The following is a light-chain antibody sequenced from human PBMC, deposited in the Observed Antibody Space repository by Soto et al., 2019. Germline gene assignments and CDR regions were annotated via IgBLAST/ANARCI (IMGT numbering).Light chain of an antibody. Sequence: EIVLTQSPGTLSLSPGQRATLSCRASQSVSSNFLAWYQQKPGQAPRLLIYGASSRATGVPARFSGSGSGTDFTLTISGLQSEDFAVYDCQQCNDWPRTFGQGTKLEI. CDR2: GAS. J-gene: IGKJ2*01. CDR1: QSVSSN. V-gene: IGKV3-15*01. CDR3: QQCNDWPRT.